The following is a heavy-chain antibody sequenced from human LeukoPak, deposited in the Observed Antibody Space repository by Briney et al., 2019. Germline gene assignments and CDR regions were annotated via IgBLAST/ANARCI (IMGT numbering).Heavy chain of an antibody. CDR3: ARGRTTSRSDAFDI. CDR2: INSDVSST. Sequence: GGSLRLSCAASGFTFSSYWMHWVRQAPGKGLVWVSRINSDVSSTSYADSVKGRFTISRDNAKNTLYLKMNSLRAEDTAVYYCARGRTTSRSDAFDIWGQGTMVTVSS. V-gene: IGHV3-74*01. J-gene: IGHJ3*02. CDR1: GFTFSSYW. D-gene: IGHD1-14*01.